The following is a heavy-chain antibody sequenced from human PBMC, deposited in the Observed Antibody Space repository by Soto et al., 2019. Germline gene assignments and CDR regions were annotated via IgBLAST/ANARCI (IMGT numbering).Heavy chain of an antibody. V-gene: IGHV1-69*01. J-gene: IGHJ4*02. CDR2: IMPFFGSG. CDR3: ARDRAGYYSHFVY. Sequence: QVYLVQSGAEVKKPGSSVKVSCKALRGTFTNYAFSWVRQAPGQGLEWMGGIMPFFGSGNYAQKFQGRINITADESTGSVYLELTSLRSEDTAVYYCARDRAGYYSHFVYWGQGPLVTVSS. D-gene: IGHD3-22*01. CDR1: RGTFTNYA.